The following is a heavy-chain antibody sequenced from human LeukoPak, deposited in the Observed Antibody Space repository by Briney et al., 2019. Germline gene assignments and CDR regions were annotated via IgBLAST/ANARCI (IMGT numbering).Heavy chain of an antibody. D-gene: IGHD1-26*01. CDR1: GGSISSSSYY. CDR2: IYYSGST. V-gene: IGHV4-39*07. J-gene: IGHJ6*02. CDR3: ARDGSGSLYYYYGMDV. Sequence: SETLSLTCTVSGGSISSSSYYWGWIRQPPGKGLEWIGSIYYSGSTYYNPSLKSRVTISVDTSKNQFSLKLSSVTAEDTAVYYCARDGSGSLYYYYGMDVWGQGTTVTVSS.